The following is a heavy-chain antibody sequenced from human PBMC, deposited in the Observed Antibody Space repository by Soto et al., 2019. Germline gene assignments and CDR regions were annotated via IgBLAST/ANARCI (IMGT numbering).Heavy chain of an antibody. CDR1: GFSFSSYG. V-gene: IGHV3-33*01. CDR3: ARDRLPGDPLNYYHYGMDV. CDR2: IWFDGRNE. Sequence: GWSLRLSCATSGFSFSSYGMHWVRQAPGKGLEWVAMIWFDGRNEYYADSVKGRFTISRDNSKTTLYLQMNSLRPEDTAVYFCARDRLPGDPLNYYHYGMDVWGQGTTVTVSS. J-gene: IGHJ6*02. D-gene: IGHD2-2*01.